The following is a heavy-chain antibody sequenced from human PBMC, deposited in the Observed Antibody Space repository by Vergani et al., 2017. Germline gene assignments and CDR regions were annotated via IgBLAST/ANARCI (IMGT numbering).Heavy chain of an antibody. CDR2: ISGSGGST. V-gene: IGHV3-23*01. CDR3: AKGRWSGSYYYYGMDV. Sequence: EVQLLESGGGLVQPGGSLRLSCAASGFTFSSYAMSWVRQAPGKGLEWVSAISGSGGSTYYADSVKGRFTISRDNSKNTLYLQMNSLRAEDTAVYYCAKGRWSGSYYYYGMDVWGQGTTVTVSS. J-gene: IGHJ6*02. D-gene: IGHD3-3*01. CDR1: GFTFSSYA.